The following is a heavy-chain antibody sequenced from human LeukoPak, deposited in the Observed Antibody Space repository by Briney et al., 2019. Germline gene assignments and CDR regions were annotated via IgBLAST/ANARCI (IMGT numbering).Heavy chain of an antibody. D-gene: IGHD3-3*01. CDR3: ARRDTPSYYDFWSGPAPYYFDY. V-gene: IGHV3-21*01. Sequence: SVKGRFTISRDNAKNSLYLQMNSLRAEDTAVYYCARRDTPSYYDFWSGPAPYYFDYWGQGTLVTVSS. J-gene: IGHJ4*02.